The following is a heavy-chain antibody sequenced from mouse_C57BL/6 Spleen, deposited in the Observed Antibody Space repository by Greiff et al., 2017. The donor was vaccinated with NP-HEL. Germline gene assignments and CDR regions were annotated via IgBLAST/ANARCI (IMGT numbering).Heavy chain of an antibody. CDR3: ARLGRFAY. D-gene: IGHD4-1*01. Sequence: VKLQESGAELVKPGASVKISCKASGYAFSSYWMNWVKQRPGKGLEWIGQIYPGDGDTNYNGKFKGKATLTADKSSSTAYMQLSSLTSEDSAVYFCARLGRFAYWGQGTLVTVSA. CDR1: GYAFSSYW. V-gene: IGHV1-80*01. J-gene: IGHJ3*01. CDR2: IYPGDGDT.